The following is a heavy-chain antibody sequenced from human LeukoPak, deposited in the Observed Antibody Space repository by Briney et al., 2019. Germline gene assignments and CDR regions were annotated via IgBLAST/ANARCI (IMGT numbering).Heavy chain of an antibody. D-gene: IGHD3-22*01. CDR2: IRSKANSYAT. CDR1: GFTFSGSA. J-gene: IGHJ6*03. CDR3: TGQYYYDSSGYYRKASAYYYYMDV. V-gene: IGHV3-73*01. Sequence: GGSLRLSCAASGFTFSGSAMHWVRQASGKGLEWVGRIRSKANSYATAYAASVKGRFTISRDDSKNTAYLQMNSLKTEDTAVYYCTGQYYYDSSGYYRKASAYYYYMDVCGKGTAVTVSS.